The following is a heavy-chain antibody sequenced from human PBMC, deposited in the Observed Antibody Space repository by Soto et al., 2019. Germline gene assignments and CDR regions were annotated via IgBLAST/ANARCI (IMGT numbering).Heavy chain of an antibody. CDR1: GYTFTGYY. Sequence: QVQLVQSGAEVKKPGASVKVSCKASGYTFTGYYMHWVRQAPGQGLEWMGWINPNSGGTNYAQKFQGRVTMTRDTSISTAYMELSRLRSDDTAVYYCARALKPSFGYYGMDVWGQGTTGTVSS. CDR2: INPNSGGT. CDR3: ARALKPSFGYYGMDV. D-gene: IGHD3-16*01. V-gene: IGHV1-2*02. J-gene: IGHJ6*02.